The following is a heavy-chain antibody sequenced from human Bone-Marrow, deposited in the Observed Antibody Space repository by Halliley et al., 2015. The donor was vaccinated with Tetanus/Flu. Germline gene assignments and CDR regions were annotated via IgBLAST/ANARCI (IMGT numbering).Heavy chain of an antibody. J-gene: IGHJ4*02. CDR3: ATIILGVGATSPFDQ. D-gene: IGHD1-26*01. CDR1: GGSISSGNFY. Sequence: LRLSCTVSGGSISSGNFYWSWIRQHPGKGLEWIGYISYSGSAYSKPSLESRVTLSVDTSKKFFSLGLSSVTAADTAVYYCATIILGVGATSPFDQWGQGTLVTVAS. V-gene: IGHV4-31*03. CDR2: ISYSGSA.